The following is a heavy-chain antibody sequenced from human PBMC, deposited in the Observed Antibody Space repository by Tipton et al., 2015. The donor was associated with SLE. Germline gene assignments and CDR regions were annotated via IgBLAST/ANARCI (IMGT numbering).Heavy chain of an antibody. CDR1: GFTSSDYY. J-gene: IGHJ4*02. D-gene: IGHD1-26*01. CDR3: ARDWEGDHYFDY. CDR2: ISSSGSTI. Sequence: SLRLSCAASGFTSSDYYMSWIRQAPGKGLEWVSYISSSGSTIYYADSVKGRFTISRDNAKNSLYLQMNSLRAEDTAVYYCARDWEGDHYFDYWGQGTLVTVSS. V-gene: IGHV3-11*01.